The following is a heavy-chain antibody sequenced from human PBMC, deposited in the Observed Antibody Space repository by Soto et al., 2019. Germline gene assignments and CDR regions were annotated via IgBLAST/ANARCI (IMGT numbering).Heavy chain of an antibody. CDR3: ARDKGGTSKY. J-gene: IGHJ4*02. Sequence: SETLSLTCSISGGSITSSNWWSWVRQPPGKGLEWIGDIYHGGTTNYNPSLKSRLTISVDKSKNQFSLNLTSVTAADAATYYCARDKGGTSKYWGQGTLVTVSS. CDR2: IYHGGTT. D-gene: IGHD1-7*01. CDR1: GGSITSSNW. V-gene: IGHV4-4*02.